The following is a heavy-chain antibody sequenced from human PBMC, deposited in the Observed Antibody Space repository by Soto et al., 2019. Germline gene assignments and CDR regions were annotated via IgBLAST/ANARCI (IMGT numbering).Heavy chain of an antibody. CDR3: AKTGGWNWFDL. V-gene: IGHV1-18*01. CDR2: VSPYDGST. J-gene: IGHJ5*02. Sequence: QVQLVQSGAEVKKPGASVTVSCKASGYIFTHYGIAWVRQAPGQGLEWVGWVSPYDGSTNYAQKLQGRVIITTDTSTSTAYMALRSLTSDDTAVYYCAKTGGWNWFDLWGQGTLVTVSS. CDR1: GYIFTHYG. D-gene: IGHD6-19*01.